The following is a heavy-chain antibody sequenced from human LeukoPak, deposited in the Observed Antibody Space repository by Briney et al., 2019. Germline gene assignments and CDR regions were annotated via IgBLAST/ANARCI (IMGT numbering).Heavy chain of an antibody. D-gene: IGHD3-10*01. Sequence: PGGSLTLSCAASGFTFSSYWMNWVRQAPGKGLRWVSRINSGGSSTTYADSVKGRFTISRDISKTTLYLQMDSLRAEDTAVYYCAKAASYYGSGGAPFDCWGQGTLVTVSS. CDR3: AKAASYYGSGGAPFDC. V-gene: IGHV3-74*01. CDR1: GFTFSSYW. J-gene: IGHJ4*02. CDR2: INSGGSST.